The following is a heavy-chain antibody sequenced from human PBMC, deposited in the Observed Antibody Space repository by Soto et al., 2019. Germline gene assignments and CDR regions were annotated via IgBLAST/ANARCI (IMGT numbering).Heavy chain of an antibody. CDR3: AKIPLWYHYYFDY. D-gene: IGHD5-18*01. V-gene: IGHV3-23*01. Sequence: EVQLLESGGGLVQPGGSLRLSCAASGFTFSTYAMSWVRQAAGKGLEWVSDISGSGDSTYYADSVKGRFTISRDNSKNTLYLQMNSLRAEDTAVDYCAKIPLWYHYYFDYWGQGTLVTVSS. CDR1: GFTFSTYA. J-gene: IGHJ4*02. CDR2: ISGSGDST.